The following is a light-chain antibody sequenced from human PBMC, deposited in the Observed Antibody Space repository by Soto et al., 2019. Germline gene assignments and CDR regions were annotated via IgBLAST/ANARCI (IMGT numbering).Light chain of an antibody. CDR3: QQHAGPPTT. CDR1: QSVNNF. V-gene: IGKV3-20*01. CDR2: GAS. J-gene: IGKJ5*01. Sequence: EIVLTQSPATLSLSPGERATLSCRASQSVNNFLAWYQQRPGQAPRLLMYGASRRATGIPDRFSGGGSGTDFTLTISRLEPEDFAVYFCQQHAGPPTTFGQGTRLEIK.